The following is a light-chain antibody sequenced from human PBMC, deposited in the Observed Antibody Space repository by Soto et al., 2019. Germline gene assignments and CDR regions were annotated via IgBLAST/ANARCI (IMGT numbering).Light chain of an antibody. CDR3: QSYDSSNQDVV. J-gene: IGLJ2*01. V-gene: IGLV6-57*04. CDR1: SGSIANNY. Sequence: NFMLTQPHSVSESPGKTVTISCTRSSGSIANNYVQWYQQRPGSAPSTVIYDDDQRPSGVPDRFSGSIDSSSNSASLTISGLKTEDESDYCCQSYDSSNQDVVFGGGTKLTVL. CDR2: DDD.